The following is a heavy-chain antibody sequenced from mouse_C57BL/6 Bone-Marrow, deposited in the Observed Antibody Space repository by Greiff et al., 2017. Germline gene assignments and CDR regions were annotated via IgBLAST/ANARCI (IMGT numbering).Heavy chain of an antibody. J-gene: IGHJ3*01. V-gene: IGHV5-12*01. CDR1: GFTFSDYY. CDR3: ARHDWDWFAY. D-gene: IGHD4-1*01. CDR2: LSNGGGST. Sequence: EVQLVESGGGLVQPGGSLKLSCAASGFTFSDYYMYWVRQTPEKRLEWVAYLSNGGGSTYYPDTVKGRFTISRDNAKNTLYLQMSRLKSEDTAMYYCARHDWDWFAYWGQGTLVTVSA.